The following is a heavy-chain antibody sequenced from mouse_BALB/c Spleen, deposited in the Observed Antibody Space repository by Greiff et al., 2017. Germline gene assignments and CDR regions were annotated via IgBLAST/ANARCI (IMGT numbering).Heavy chain of an antibody. CDR3: ARGGNWDDY. CDR2: IDPSDSYT. J-gene: IGHJ2*01. CDR1: GYTFTSYW. D-gene: IGHD4-1*01. V-gene: IGHV1-69*02. Sequence: VQLHQSGAELVKPGASVKLSCKASGYTFTSYWMHWVKQRPGQGLEWIGEIDPSDSYTNYNQKFKGKATLTVDKSSSTAYMQLSSLTSEDSAVYYCARGGNWDDYWGQGTTLTVSS.